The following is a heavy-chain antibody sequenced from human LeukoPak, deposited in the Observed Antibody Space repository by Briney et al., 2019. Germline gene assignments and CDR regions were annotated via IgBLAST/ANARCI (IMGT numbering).Heavy chain of an antibody. Sequence: GASVKVSCKASGHTFTSYDINWVRQATGQGLEWMGWMNPNSGNTGYAQKFQGRVTMTRNTSISTAYMELSSLRSEDTAVYYCARGRPYRDAFDIWGQGTMVTVSS. CDR3: ARGRPYRDAFDI. V-gene: IGHV1-8*01. CDR1: GHTFTSYD. D-gene: IGHD1-26*01. J-gene: IGHJ3*02. CDR2: MNPNSGNT.